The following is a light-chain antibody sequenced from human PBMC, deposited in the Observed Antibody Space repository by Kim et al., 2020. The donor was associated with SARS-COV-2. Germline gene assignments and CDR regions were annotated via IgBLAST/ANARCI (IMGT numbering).Light chain of an antibody. CDR2: YDS. J-gene: IGLJ3*02. V-gene: IGLV3-21*04. CDR1: DIGSKS. Sequence: APGKTARITCGENDIGSKSVRWYQQKPGQAPVLVIYYDSDRPSGIPERFSGSNSGNTATLTISRVEAGDEADYYCQVWDSSSDHRVFGGGTKLTVL. CDR3: QVWDSSSDHRV.